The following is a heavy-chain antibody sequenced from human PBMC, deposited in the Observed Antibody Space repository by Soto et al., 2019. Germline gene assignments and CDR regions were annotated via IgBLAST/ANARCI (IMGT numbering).Heavy chain of an antibody. CDR1: GFAFSHYP. V-gene: IGHV3-30-3*01. D-gene: IGHD2-15*01. Sequence: QVQLVESGGGVVQPGKSLRLSCAASGFAFSHYPVHWVRQAPGKGLEWVAVISYDGSNKYYEDSVKGRFTIFRDNSKNTLYLQMNSLRDEDTAVCYCVREGDCSGGSCSIFDYWGQGTLVTVSS. CDR3: VREGDCSGGSCSIFDY. CDR2: ISYDGSNK. J-gene: IGHJ4*02.